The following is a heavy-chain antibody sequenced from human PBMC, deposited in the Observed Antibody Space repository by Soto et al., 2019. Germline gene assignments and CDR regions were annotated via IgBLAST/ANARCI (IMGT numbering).Heavy chain of an antibody. J-gene: IGHJ3*02. V-gene: IGHV3-48*01. Sequence: GGSLRLSCAASGFTFTSYSMNWVRQAPGKGLEWVSYIRGTTHYADSVKGRFTISRDNARSSLYLQMNSLRADDTAVYYCARDDSYVFYIWGQGTMVTVSS. CDR3: ARDDSYVFYI. CDR1: GFTFTSYS. D-gene: IGHD2-21*01. CDR2: IRGTT.